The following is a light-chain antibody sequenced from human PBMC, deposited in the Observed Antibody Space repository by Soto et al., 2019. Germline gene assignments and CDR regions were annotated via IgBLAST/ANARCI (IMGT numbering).Light chain of an antibody. J-gene: IGLJ3*02. Sequence: QSLVTHPPSVSGTPGQSVTISCSGSSSNIGNNYVYWYQQLPGTAPQLLIYRSSQRPSGVPDRFSGSKSGTSASLAISGLRSEDEADYFCAAWDDSLNGLWVFGGGTKLTVL. CDR2: RSS. V-gene: IGLV1-47*01. CDR3: AAWDDSLNGLWV. CDR1: SSNIGNNY.